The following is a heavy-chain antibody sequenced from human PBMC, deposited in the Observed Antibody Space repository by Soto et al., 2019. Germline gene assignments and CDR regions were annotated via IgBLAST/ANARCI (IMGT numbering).Heavy chain of an antibody. CDR3: ARGPPIYYDSSGYYSYFDY. J-gene: IGHJ4*02. CDR1: GYTCTGYY. CDR2: INPNSGGT. D-gene: IGHD3-22*01. Sequence: ASLKVSCKGSGYTCTGYYMHWVRQAPGQGLEWMGRINPNSGGTNYAQKFQGWVTMTRDTSISTAYMELSRLRSDDTAVYYCARGPPIYYDSSGYYSYFDYWGQGTLVTVSS. V-gene: IGHV1-2*04.